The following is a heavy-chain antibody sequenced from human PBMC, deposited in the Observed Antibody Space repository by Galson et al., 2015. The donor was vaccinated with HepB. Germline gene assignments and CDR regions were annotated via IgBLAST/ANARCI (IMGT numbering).Heavy chain of an antibody. Sequence: SLRLSCAASGFTFSSYAMHWVRQAPGKGLEWVAVISYDGSNKYYADSVKGRFTISRDNSKNTLYLQMNSLRAEDTAVYYCARETDVDTALVSWGQGTLVTVS. D-gene: IGHD5-18*01. CDR3: ARETDVDTALVS. CDR1: GFTFSSYA. J-gene: IGHJ5*02. CDR2: ISYDGSNK. V-gene: IGHV3-30-3*01.